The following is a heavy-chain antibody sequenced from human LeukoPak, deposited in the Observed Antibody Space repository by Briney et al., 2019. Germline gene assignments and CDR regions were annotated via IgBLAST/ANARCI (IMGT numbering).Heavy chain of an antibody. CDR2: TRNKANSYTT. Sequence: GGSLRLSCSASGFTFSSYAMHWVRQAPGKGLEWVGRTRNKANSYTTEYAASVKGRFTISRDDSKNSLYLQMNSLKTEDTAVYYCARGESGSYYLADAFDIWGQGTMVTVSS. V-gene: IGHV3-72*01. D-gene: IGHD1-26*01. J-gene: IGHJ3*02. CDR1: GFTFSSYA. CDR3: ARGESGSYYLADAFDI.